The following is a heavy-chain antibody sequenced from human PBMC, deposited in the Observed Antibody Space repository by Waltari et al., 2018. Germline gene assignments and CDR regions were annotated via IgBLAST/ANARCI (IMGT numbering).Heavy chain of an antibody. J-gene: IGHJ6*02. D-gene: IGHD3-16*01. CDR3: ARCATRGTYYYYGMDF. V-gene: IGHV1-69*01. CDR1: GGTFSSYA. Sequence: QVQLVQSGAEVKKPGSSVKVSCKASGGTFSSYAISWVRQATGQGLEWMGGFIHSVGKANYAQRCQGRVTITADESTRTAYMELSSLRSEDAAVYYCARCATRGTYYYYGMDFWGQGTTVTVSS. CDR2: FIHSVGKA.